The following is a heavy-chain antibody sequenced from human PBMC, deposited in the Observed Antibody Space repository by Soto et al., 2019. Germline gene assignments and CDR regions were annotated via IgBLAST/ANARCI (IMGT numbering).Heavy chain of an antibody. J-gene: IGHJ4*02. CDR1: GGSISSGGYY. CDR2: IYYSGST. CDR3: ARDRRGPYGDYYFDY. V-gene: IGHV4-31*03. Sequence: QVQLQESGPGLVKPSQTLSLTCTVSGGSISSGGYYWSWIRQHPGKGLEWIGYIYYSGSTYYNPSLKSRVTISVDTSKNQFSLKLSSVTAADTAVYYCARDRRGPYGDYYFDYWGQGTLVTVSS. D-gene: IGHD4-17*01.